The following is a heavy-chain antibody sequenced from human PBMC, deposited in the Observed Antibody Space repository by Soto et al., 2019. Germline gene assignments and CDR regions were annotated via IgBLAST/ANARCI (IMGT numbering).Heavy chain of an antibody. V-gene: IGHV3-66*01. J-gene: IGHJ4*02. Sequence: EVRLVQSGGGLVQPGGSLRLSCAASLFIVSDNYMSWVCRAPGKGLEWVSLIYSGGGTDYAESVKGRFTISRDNSKNTLYLQMNSLRAEDTGIYYCSTRMTTAPYWGQGTVVTVSS. D-gene: IGHD4-17*01. CDR2: IYSGGGT. CDR3: STRMTTAPY. CDR1: LFIVSDNY.